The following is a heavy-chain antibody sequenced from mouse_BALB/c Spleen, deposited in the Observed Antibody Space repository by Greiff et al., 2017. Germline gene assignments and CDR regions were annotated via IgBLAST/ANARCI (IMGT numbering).Heavy chain of an antibody. CDR1: GFAFSSYD. J-gene: IGHJ2*01. CDR2: ISSGGGST. V-gene: IGHV5-12-1*01. CDR3: ARHLWFDY. D-gene: IGHD1-1*02. Sequence: EVQLVESGGGLVKPGGSLKLSCAASGFAFSSYDMSWVRQTPEKRLEWVAYISSGGGSTYYPDTVKGRFTISRDNAKNTLYLQMSSLKSEDTALYYCARHLWFDYWSQGTTLTVSS.